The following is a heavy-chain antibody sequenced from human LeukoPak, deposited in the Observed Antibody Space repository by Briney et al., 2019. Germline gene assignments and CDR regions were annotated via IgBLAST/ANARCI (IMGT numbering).Heavy chain of an antibody. D-gene: IGHD3-10*02. Sequence: SVKVSCKASGGTFSSYTISWVRQAPGQGLEWMGRIIPILGIANYAQKFQGRVTITADESTSTAYMELSSLRSEDTAVYYCARDVYYVRMGGNWFDPWGQGTLVTVSS. V-gene: IGHV1-69*04. CDR2: IIPILGIA. CDR3: ARDVYYVRMGGNWFDP. CDR1: GGTFSSYT. J-gene: IGHJ5*02.